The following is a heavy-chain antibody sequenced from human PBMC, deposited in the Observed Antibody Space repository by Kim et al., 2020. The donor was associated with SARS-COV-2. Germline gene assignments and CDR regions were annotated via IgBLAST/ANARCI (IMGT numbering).Heavy chain of an antibody. D-gene: IGHD3-10*01. J-gene: IGHJ4*02. CDR1: GGSISSSSYY. CDR2: IYYSGST. Sequence: SETLSLTCTVSGGSISSSSYYWGWIRQPPGKGLEWIGSIYYSGSTYYNPSLKSRVTISVDTSKNQFSLKLSSVTAADTAVYYCARRKAYSYGSGRLDYWGQGTLVTVSS. V-gene: IGHV4-39*01. CDR3: ARRKAYSYGSGRLDY.